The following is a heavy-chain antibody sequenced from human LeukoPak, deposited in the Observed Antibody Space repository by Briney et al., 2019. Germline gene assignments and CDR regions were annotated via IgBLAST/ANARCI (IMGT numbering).Heavy chain of an antibody. CDR1: GYTFTGCY. D-gene: IGHD3-3*01. V-gene: IGHV1-2*02. CDR2: INPNSGGT. CDR3: ARDQYDFWSGYEHGDFDY. J-gene: IGHJ4*02. Sequence: GASVKVSCTASGYTFTGCYMHWVRQAPGQGLEWMGWINPNSGGTNYAQKFQGRVTMTRDTSISTAYMELSRLRSDDTAVYYCARDQYDFWSGYEHGDFDYWGQGTLVTVSS.